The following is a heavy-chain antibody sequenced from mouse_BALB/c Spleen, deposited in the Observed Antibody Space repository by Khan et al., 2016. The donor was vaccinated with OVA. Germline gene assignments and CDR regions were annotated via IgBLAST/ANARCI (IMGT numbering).Heavy chain of an antibody. CDR3: ERHRRYCGSNPYSDF. CDR1: GFSFSSYS. Sequence: EVQGVESGGGLVRPGGSLKLSCAASGFSFSSYSMSWVRQPPEKRLQWVATIRSGGTYTSYPASVRGRFTISREDANNTLYPQMSSLKYEETALLFLERHRRYCGSNPYSDFWSQGTTLTVAS. J-gene: IGHJ2*01. D-gene: IGHD2-5*01. V-gene: IGHV5-6-4*01. CDR2: IRSGGTYT.